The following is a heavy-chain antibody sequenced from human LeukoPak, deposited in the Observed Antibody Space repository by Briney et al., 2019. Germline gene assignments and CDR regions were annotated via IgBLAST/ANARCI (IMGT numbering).Heavy chain of an antibody. CDR1: GFTFSSYT. D-gene: IGHD6-13*01. V-gene: IGHV3-30-3*01. CDR2: ISYEATNK. J-gene: IGHJ4*02. CDR3: ARDLIEYSSSWYGYY. Sequence: PGGSLRLSCVASGFTFSSYTMHWVRQAPGKGLEWVAVISYEATNKHYTDPVKGRFTISRDNSKNTLYLQMNSLRAEDTAVYYCARDLIEYSSSWYGYYWGQGTLVTVSS.